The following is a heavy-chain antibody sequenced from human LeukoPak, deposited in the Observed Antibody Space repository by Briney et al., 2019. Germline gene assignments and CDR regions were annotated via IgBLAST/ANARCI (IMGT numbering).Heavy chain of an antibody. CDR2: ISYDGSNK. V-gene: IGHV3-30*03. D-gene: IGHD4-11*01. Sequence: GGSLRLSCAASGFTFSNYGMHWVRQAPGKGLEWVAVISYDGSNKYYADSVKGRFTISRDNAKNSLYLQMNSLGAEDTAVYYCARDQETTVTPYYFDYWGQGTLVTVSS. J-gene: IGHJ4*02. CDR3: ARDQETTVTPYYFDY. CDR1: GFTFSNYG.